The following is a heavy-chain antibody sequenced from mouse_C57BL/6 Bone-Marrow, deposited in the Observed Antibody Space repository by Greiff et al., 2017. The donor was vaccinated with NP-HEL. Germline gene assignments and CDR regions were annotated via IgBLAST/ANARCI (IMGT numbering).Heavy chain of an antibody. CDR2: ISYDGSN. CDR1: GYSITSGYY. V-gene: IGHV3-6*01. CDR3: ARGQNYGSSYYFDY. D-gene: IGHD1-1*01. Sequence: DVQLQESGPGLVKPSQSLSLTCSVTGYSITSGYYWNWIRQFPGNKLEWMGYISYDGSNNYNPSLKNRISITRDTSKNQFFLKLNSVTTEDTATYYCARGQNYGSSYYFDYWGQGTTLTVSS. J-gene: IGHJ2*01.